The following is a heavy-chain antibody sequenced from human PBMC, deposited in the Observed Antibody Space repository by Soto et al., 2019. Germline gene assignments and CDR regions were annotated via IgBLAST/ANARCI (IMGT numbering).Heavy chain of an antibody. J-gene: IGHJ4*02. D-gene: IGHD1-1*01. Sequence: QVHLVESGGGVVQPGRPLRLSCAASGFTFSRYGMHWVRQAPGKGLEWVGVIVRDGGQKPYADSVRGRFTISRDNSKNTLYLEMNSVTVEDTAVYYCARDDAFEDNGLDYWGQGTLVTVSS. V-gene: IGHV3-30*03. CDR1: GFTFSRYG. CDR3: ARDDAFEDNGLDY. CDR2: IVRDGGQK.